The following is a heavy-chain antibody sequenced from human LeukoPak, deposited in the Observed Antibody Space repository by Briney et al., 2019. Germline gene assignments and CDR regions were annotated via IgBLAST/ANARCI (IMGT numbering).Heavy chain of an antibody. CDR1: GFTFSSHG. CDR3: ARSGRGYYDSLDH. D-gene: IGHD3-22*01. J-gene: IGHJ4*02. V-gene: IGHV3-33*07. CDR2: IWYDGSNK. Sequence: GGSLRLSCEASGFTFSSHGMYWVRQAPGKGLEWVALIWYDGSNKYYADSVKGRFTISRDNPNNTLYLQMNSLRAEDTAIYYCARSGRGYYDSLDHWGQGDLVTVSS.